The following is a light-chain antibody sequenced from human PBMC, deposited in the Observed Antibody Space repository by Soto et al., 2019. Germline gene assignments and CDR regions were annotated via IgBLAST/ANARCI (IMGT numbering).Light chain of an antibody. Sequence: QSALTQPASASGSPGQLITISCTGTSSDVGGYNYVSWYQQHPGKAPKLMIYDVSNRPSGVSNRFSGSKSGNTASLTISGLQAEDEADYYCSSYTSSSTYVFGTGTKVTVL. J-gene: IGLJ1*01. CDR2: DVS. V-gene: IGLV2-14*01. CDR3: SSYTSSSTYV. CDR1: SSDVGGYNY.